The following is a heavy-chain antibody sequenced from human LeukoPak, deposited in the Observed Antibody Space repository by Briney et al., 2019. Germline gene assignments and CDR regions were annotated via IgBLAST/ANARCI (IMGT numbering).Heavy chain of an antibody. J-gene: IGHJ6*02. CDR3: AKDRNTGYGMDV. CDR2: IYSGGST. CDR1: GDSINSLD. V-gene: IGHV3-53*01. D-gene: IGHD2-8*02. Sequence: PSETLSLTCTVSGDSINSLDLWSWVRQAPGKGLEWVSVIYSGGSTYYVDSVKGRFTISRDNSKNTLFLQMNSLRAEDTAVYYCAKDRNTGYGMDVWGQGTTVTVSS.